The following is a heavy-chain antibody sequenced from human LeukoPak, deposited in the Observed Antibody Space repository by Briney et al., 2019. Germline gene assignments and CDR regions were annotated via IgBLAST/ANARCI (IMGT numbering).Heavy chain of an antibody. V-gene: IGHV1-8*01. Sequence: ASVKVSCKASGYTFTSYDINWVRQATGQGLEWMGWMNPNSGNTGYAQKFQGRVTMTRNTSISTAYMELSSLRSEDTAVYYCARLGYDFWSGYSHNWFDPWGQGTLVTVSS. D-gene: IGHD3-3*01. CDR1: GYTFTSYD. CDR2: MNPNSGNT. J-gene: IGHJ5*02. CDR3: ARLGYDFWSGYSHNWFDP.